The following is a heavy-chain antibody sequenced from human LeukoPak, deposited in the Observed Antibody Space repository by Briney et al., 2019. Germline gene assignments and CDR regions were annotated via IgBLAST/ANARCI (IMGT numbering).Heavy chain of an antibody. D-gene: IGHD3-10*01. CDR1: GFTFSNYV. CDR2: ISGSGGST. V-gene: IGHV3-23*01. Sequence: GGSLRLSCAASGFTFSNYVMSWVRQAPGKGLEWVSAISGSGGSTYYADSVKGRFTISRDNSKNTLYLQMNSLRAEDTAVYYCAKDDITMVRGVIRVYYGMDVWGQGTTVTVSS. CDR3: AKDDITMVRGVIRVYYGMDV. J-gene: IGHJ6*02.